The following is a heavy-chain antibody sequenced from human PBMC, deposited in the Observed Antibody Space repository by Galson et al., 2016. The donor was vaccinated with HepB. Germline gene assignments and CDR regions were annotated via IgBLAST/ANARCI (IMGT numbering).Heavy chain of an antibody. CDR1: GFTFNNYA. Sequence: SLRLSCAASGFTFNNYAMSWVRQAPGKGLEWVSVISGSGGSTYYADSVKGRFTISRDNSKNTVYLQMNSLRAEDTAVYYCANDGGVTFCSSLGCYFDYWGQGIPGHRLL. V-gene: IGHV3-23*01. D-gene: IGHD2-8*02. CDR3: ANDGGVTFCSSLGCYFDY. CDR2: ISGSGGST. J-gene: IGHJ4*02.